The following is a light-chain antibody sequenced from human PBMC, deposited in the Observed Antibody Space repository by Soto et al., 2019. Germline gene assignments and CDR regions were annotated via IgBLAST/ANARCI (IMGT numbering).Light chain of an antibody. CDR2: EVN. J-gene: IGLJ1*01. CDR1: SSDVGGYTY. Sequence: QTALTQPASVSGSPRQSITISCTGASSDVGGYTYVSWYQQHPGKAPKLMIYEVNNRPSGVSNRFSGSKSGNTASLTISRLQAEDEADYYCSSYTSSSTLYVFGTGTKLTVL. V-gene: IGLV2-14*01. CDR3: SSYTSSSTLYV.